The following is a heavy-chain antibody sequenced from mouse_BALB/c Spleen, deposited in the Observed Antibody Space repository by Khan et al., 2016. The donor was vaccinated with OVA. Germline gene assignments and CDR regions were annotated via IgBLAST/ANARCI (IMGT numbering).Heavy chain of an antibody. V-gene: IGHV5-6-4*01. Sequence: EVELVESGGGLVKPGGSLKLSCAASGFTFSSYTMSWVRQTPEKRLEWVATISSGGSYTYYPDSVKGRFTISRDNAKNTLYLQMSSLKSEDTAMYYCTRDQDGNYPFAYGGQGTLVTVSA. CDR3: TRDQDGNYPFAY. CDR1: GFTFSSYT. J-gene: IGHJ3*01. CDR2: ISSGGSYT. D-gene: IGHD2-1*01.